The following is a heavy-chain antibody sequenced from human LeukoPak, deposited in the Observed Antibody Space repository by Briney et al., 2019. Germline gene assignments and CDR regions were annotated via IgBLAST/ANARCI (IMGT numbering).Heavy chain of an antibody. CDR3: ARDGRTVTTDYFDY. Sequence: ASVKVSCKASGYTFTSYDINWVRQATGQGLEWMGWMNPNSGGTNYAQKFQGRVTMTRDTSISTAYMELSRLRSDDTAVYYCARDGRTVTTDYFDYWGQGTLVTVSS. CDR1: GYTFTSYD. J-gene: IGHJ4*02. D-gene: IGHD4-17*01. CDR2: MNPNSGGT. V-gene: IGHV1-2*02.